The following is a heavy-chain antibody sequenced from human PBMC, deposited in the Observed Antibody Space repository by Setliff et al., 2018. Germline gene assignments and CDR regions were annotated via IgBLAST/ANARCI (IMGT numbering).Heavy chain of an antibody. D-gene: IGHD3-22*01. V-gene: IGHV4-31*03. CDR2: IYYSGST. J-gene: IGHJ6*03. Sequence: PSETLSLTCTVSGGSISSGGYYWSWIRQHPGKGLEWIGYIYYSGSTYYNPSLKSRVTISLDTSKNQFSLKLSSVTAADTAVYYCAREAGYYDSSGPVGVPYYYYMDVWGKGTTVTVSS. CDR1: GGSISSGGYY. CDR3: AREAGYYDSSGPVGVPYYYYMDV.